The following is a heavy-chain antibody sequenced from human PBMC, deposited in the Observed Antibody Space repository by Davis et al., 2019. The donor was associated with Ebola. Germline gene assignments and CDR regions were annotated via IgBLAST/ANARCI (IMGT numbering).Heavy chain of an antibody. CDR3: AREVQLSSHGMDV. CDR1: GYTFTSYG. J-gene: IGHJ6*04. Sequence: SVKVSCKASGYTFTSYGLSWVRQAPGQGLEWMGGIIPIFGTAKYAQKFQGRVTITADESTSTAYMELRSLRSEDTAVYYCAREVQLSSHGMDVWGKGTTVTVSS. CDR2: IIPIFGTA. D-gene: IGHD2-2*01. V-gene: IGHV1-69*13.